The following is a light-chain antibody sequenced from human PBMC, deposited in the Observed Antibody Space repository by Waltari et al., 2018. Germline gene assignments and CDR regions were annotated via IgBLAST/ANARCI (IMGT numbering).Light chain of an antibody. CDR2: DAS. Sequence: VLTQSPATLSLSPGETASPSCRASENFNDHLAWYQQKPGQPPRLVIFDASNRAPGVPARFRGSGSRTDFTLTITSLEPEDFAVYFCQQRSYWPPSFGPGTKIEIK. J-gene: IGKJ1*01. V-gene: IGKV3-11*01. CDR1: ENFNDH. CDR3: QQRSYWPPS.